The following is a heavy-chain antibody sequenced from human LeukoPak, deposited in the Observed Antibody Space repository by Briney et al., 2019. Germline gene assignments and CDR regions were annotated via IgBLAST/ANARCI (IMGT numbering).Heavy chain of an antibody. D-gene: IGHD6-19*01. J-gene: IGHJ4*02. CDR2: INAGNGNT. CDR3: ARSRWLVVPFDC. CDR1: GGTFSSYA. V-gene: IGHV1-3*01. Sequence: ASVKVSCKASGGTFSSYAISWVRQAPGQRLEWMGWINAGNGNTKYSQKFQGRVTITRDTSASTAYMELSSLRAEDTAVYYCARSRWLVVPFDCWGQGTLVTVSS.